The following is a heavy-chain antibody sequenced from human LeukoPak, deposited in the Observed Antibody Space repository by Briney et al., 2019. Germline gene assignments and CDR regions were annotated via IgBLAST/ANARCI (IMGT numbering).Heavy chain of an antibody. CDR3: AGGRDEGAFDI. CDR2: ISYDGSDK. CDR1: GFTFSSYG. Sequence: GSLRLSCAASGFTFSSYGMHWVRQAPGKGLEWVALISYDGSDKYYADSVKGRFTFSRDNSKNTLYLQMNSLRAEDTAVYYCAGGRDEGAFDIWGQGTMVSVSS. D-gene: IGHD5-24*01. J-gene: IGHJ3*02. V-gene: IGHV3-30*03.